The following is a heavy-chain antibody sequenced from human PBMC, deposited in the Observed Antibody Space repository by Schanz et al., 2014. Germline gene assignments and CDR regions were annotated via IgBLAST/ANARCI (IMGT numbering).Heavy chain of an antibody. CDR3: AKQIHYDILTVTRN. CDR1: GFTVSSNH. V-gene: IGHV3-23*04. CDR2: LSGSGGST. J-gene: IGHJ4*02. Sequence: EGQLAESGGGFVQPGGSLRLSCAVSGFTVSSNHMSWVRQAPGKGLEWVSALSGSGGSTYYADSVKGRFTISRDNSKNTLYLQMNSLRAEDTAVYYCAKQIHYDILTVTRNWGQGTLVTVSS. D-gene: IGHD3-9*01.